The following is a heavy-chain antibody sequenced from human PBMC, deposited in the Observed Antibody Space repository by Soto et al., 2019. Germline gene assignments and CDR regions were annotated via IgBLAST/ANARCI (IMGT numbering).Heavy chain of an antibody. V-gene: IGHV4-59*08. D-gene: IGHD3-9*01. CDR1: GGSISSYY. J-gene: IGHJ5*02. CDR3: ARLGGRYDILTGFVFDP. CDR2: IYYSGST. Sequence: SETLSLTCTVSGGSISSYYWSWIRQPPGKGLEWIGYIYYSGSTNYNPSLKSRVTISVDTSKNQFSLKLSSVTAADTAVYYCARLGGRYDILTGFVFDPWGQGTLVTVSS.